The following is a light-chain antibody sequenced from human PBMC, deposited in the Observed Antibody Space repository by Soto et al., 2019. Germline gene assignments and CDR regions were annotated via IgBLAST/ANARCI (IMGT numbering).Light chain of an antibody. CDR2: LEGSGRY. J-gene: IGLJ2*01. CDR1: SGHSSDI. Sequence: QPVLTQSSSATASLGSSVNLTCTLSSGHSSDIIEWHQQQPQKAPWYLMKLEGSGRYHKGSEVPDRFSGSSSGADRYLTIFSLQFEDEAYYFCVTCDSNAQVFGGGTKLTVL. V-gene: IGLV4-60*02. CDR3: VTCDSNAQV.